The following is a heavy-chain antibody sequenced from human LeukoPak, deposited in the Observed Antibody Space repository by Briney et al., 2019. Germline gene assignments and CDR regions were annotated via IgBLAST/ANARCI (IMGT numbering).Heavy chain of an antibody. Sequence: GGSLRLSCAASGFTFSSYSMNWVRQAPGKGLEWVSSISSSSSYIYYADSVKGRFTISRDDAKNSLYLQMNSLRAEDTAVYYCARDLLKTYIVVVPAAFDPWGQGTLVTVSS. CDR1: GFTFSSYS. V-gene: IGHV3-21*01. CDR2: ISSSSSYI. J-gene: IGHJ5*02. CDR3: ARDLLKTYIVVVPAAFDP. D-gene: IGHD2-2*01.